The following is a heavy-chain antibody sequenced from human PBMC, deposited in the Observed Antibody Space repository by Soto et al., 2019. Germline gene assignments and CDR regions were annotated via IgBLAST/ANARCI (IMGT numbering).Heavy chain of an antibody. Sequence: SGTLSLTCTVSGGSISGYYWSWIRQPPGKGLEWIGYIYTSGSPNYNPSLKGRAAISVDTSENQTSLRLSSVTAADTAVYYCEIVVIVPAARGHYNYFYMDVWGKGTTVTVSS. V-gene: IGHV4-4*08. CDR2: IYTSGSP. CDR1: GGSISGYY. CDR3: EIVVIVPAARGHYNYFYMDV. J-gene: IGHJ6*03. D-gene: IGHD2-2*01.